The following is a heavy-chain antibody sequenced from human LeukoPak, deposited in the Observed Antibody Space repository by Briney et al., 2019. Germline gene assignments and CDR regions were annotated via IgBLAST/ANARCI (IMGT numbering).Heavy chain of an antibody. CDR1: GGTFSSYA. CDR2: IIPIFGTA. Sequence: SVKVSCKASGGTFSSYAISWVRQAPGQGLEWMGGIIPIFGTANYAQKFQGRVTITADKSTSTAYMELSSLRSEDTAVYYCASTIAVVPGYFDYWAREPWSPSPQ. V-gene: IGHV1-69*06. D-gene: IGHD6-19*01. J-gene: IGHJ4*02. CDR3: ASTIAVVPGYFDY.